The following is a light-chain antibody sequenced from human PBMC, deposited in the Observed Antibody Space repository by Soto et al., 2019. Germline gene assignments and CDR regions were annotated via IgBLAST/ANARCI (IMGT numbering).Light chain of an antibody. CDR1: SSDVGAYDY. Sequence: QSALTQPRSVSGSPGQSVTISCTGTSSDVGAYDYVSWYQHHPGKAPKVTIYDVSKRPSGVPDRFSGSKSGNTASLTISGLQAEDEADYFCTSPTPGSLYVFGTGTKVTVL. CDR3: TSPTPGSLYV. J-gene: IGLJ1*01. V-gene: IGLV2-11*01. CDR2: DVS.